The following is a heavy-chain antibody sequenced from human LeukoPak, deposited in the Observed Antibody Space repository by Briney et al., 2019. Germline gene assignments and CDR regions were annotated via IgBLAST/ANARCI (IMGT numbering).Heavy chain of an antibody. J-gene: IGHJ4*02. CDR2: ISGSGGST. Sequence: PGGSLRLSCAASGFTFSSYAMSWVRQAPGKGLEWVSGISGSGGSTYYADSEKGRFTISRDNSKNTLYLQMNSLRAEDTALYYCAKALSYSITAATDYWGQGTLVTVSS. CDR1: GFTFSSYA. V-gene: IGHV3-23*01. D-gene: IGHD6-25*01. CDR3: AKALSYSITAATDY.